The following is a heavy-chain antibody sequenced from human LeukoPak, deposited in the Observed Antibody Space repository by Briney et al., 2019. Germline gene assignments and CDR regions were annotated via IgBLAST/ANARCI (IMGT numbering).Heavy chain of an antibody. CDR2: ISSSGSTI. J-gene: IGHJ4*02. D-gene: IGHD6-19*01. Sequence: GGSLRLSCAASGFTFSDYYMSWIRQAPGPGLELVSYISSSGSTIYYADSVKGRFIISRDNAKTSLYLQMNSLRAEDTAVYYCARDVAEGMYYFDYWGQGTLVTVSS. CDR1: GFTFSDYY. CDR3: ARDVAEGMYYFDY. V-gene: IGHV3-11*01.